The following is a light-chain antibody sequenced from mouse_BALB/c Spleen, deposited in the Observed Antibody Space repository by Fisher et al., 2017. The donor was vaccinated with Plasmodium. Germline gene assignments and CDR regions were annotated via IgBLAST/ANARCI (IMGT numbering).Light chain of an antibody. CDR3: QQSNSWPYT. V-gene: IGKV5-43*01. J-gene: IGKJ2*01. CDR1: QIISNN. CDR2: YTS. Sequence: DIVMTQTPATLSVTPGDSVSLSCRASQIISNNLHWYQQKSHESPRLLVNYTSQSISGIPSRFSGSGSGTDFTLNINSVETEDFGVYFCQQSNSWPYTFGGGTKLEIK.